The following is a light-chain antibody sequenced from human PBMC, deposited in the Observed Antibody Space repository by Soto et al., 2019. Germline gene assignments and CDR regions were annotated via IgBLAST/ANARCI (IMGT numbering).Light chain of an antibody. CDR1: QSVGTS. V-gene: IGKV3-20*01. CDR2: DAA. Sequence: DIVLTQSPATLSLSPGDRATLSCRASQSVGTSLAWYKQQPGQAPRLLIHDAAYRASGIPERFSGSGSGTAFSLSISSLEPDDFAVYYCQRYGSSPLITFGQGTRLEI. CDR3: QRYGSSPLIT. J-gene: IGKJ5*01.